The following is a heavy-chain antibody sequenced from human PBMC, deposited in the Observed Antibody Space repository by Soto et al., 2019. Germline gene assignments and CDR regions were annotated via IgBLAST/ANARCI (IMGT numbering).Heavy chain of an antibody. V-gene: IGHV4-39*07. D-gene: IGHD1-26*01. CDR3: ARGELSWFDP. CDR1: RGSISSGTNY. CDR2: IYYSGST. J-gene: IGHJ5*02. Sequence: SETLSLTCTVSRGSISSGTNYWAWIRQPPGKGLEWIANIYYSGSTFYNPSLKSRVTISVDTSKNQFSLKLSSVTAADTAVYYCARGELSWFDPWGQGTLVTVSS.